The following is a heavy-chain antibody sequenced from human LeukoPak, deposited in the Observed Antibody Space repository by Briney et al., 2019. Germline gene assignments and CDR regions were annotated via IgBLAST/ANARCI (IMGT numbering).Heavy chain of an antibody. D-gene: IGHD6-13*01. V-gene: IGHV4-39*07. CDR2: IYSSGST. CDR3: ARGYSSSWYFNWFDP. CDR1: GGSISSSSYY. J-gene: IGHJ5*02. Sequence: SETLSLTCTVSGGSISSSSYYWGWIRQPPGKGLEWIGSIYSSGSTYYNPSLRSRVTISVDTSKNQFSLKLSSVTAADTAVYYCARGYSSSWYFNWFDPWGQGTLVTVSS.